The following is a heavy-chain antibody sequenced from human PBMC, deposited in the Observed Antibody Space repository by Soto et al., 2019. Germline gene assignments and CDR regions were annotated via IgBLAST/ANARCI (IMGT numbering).Heavy chain of an antibody. CDR1: GGTFSSYT. V-gene: IGHV1-69*04. D-gene: IGHD5-18*01. Sequence: SVKVSCKASGGTFSSYTISWVRQAPGQGLEWMGRIIPILGIANYAQKFQGRVTITADKSTSTAYMELSSLRSEDTAVYYCARDFEYSYGYGYWGQGTLVTVSS. CDR2: IIPILGIA. CDR3: ARDFEYSYGYGY. J-gene: IGHJ4*02.